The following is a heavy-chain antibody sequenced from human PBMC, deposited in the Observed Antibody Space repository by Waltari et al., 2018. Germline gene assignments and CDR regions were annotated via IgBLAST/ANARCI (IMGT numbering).Heavy chain of an antibody. CDR2: IDTSGST. CDR3: ARMMDRQLPDY. J-gene: IGHJ4*02. D-gene: IGHD6-6*01. Sequence: QVQLQESGPGLVKPSETLSLTCTVSGGSISRYYWSWIRQPAGKGLEWIGLIDTSGSTNYNPSLKSRVTISVDTSKNQFSLKLSSVTAADTAVYYCARMMDRQLPDYWGQGTLVTVSS. CDR1: GGSISRYY. V-gene: IGHV4-4*07.